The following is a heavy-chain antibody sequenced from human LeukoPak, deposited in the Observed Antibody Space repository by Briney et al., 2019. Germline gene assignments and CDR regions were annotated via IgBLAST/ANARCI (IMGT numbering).Heavy chain of an antibody. J-gene: IGHJ3*02. Sequence: GGSLRLSCEASGFSFSIYNMNWVRLAPGKGLEWVSSISGSSSHVWYADSVKGRFTSSRDNAKNSLYLQMSSLRVEDTAVYYCAGDQYYSDSSGYPYDIWGQGTMVTVSS. CDR2: ISGSSSHV. CDR3: AGDQYYSDSSGYPYDI. CDR1: GFSFSIYN. D-gene: IGHD3-22*01. V-gene: IGHV3-21*01.